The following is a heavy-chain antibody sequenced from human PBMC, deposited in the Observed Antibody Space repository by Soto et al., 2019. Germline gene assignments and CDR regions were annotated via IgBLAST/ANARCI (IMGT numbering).Heavy chain of an antibody. V-gene: IGHV4-59*01. Sequence: QVQLQESGPGLVKPSEPLSLTCTVSGGPISSYYWNWIRQVPGKGLEWIGYIYYSGNTHYNPSLKSRVTISVDTSKNQFSLKLSSVTAADTAVYYCARDLPLCSVANCYAGYFDYWGQGALVTVSS. D-gene: IGHD2-2*01. CDR1: GGPISSYY. CDR2: IYYSGNT. CDR3: ARDLPLCSVANCYAGYFDY. J-gene: IGHJ4*02.